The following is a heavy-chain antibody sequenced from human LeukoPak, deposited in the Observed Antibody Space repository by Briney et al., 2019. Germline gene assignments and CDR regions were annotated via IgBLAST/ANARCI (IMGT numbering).Heavy chain of an antibody. V-gene: IGHV3-23*01. D-gene: IGHD3-10*01. CDR2: ISGSGGST. CDR3: AKDSGYYGSGSYYKRPNETDY. CDR1: GFTFSSYA. J-gene: IGHJ4*02. Sequence: GGSLRLSCAASGFTFSSYAMSWVRQAPGKGLEWVSAISGSGGSTYYADSVKGRFTISRDNSKNTLYLQMNSLRAEDTAVYYCAKDSGYYGSGSYYKRPNETDYWGQGTLVTVSS.